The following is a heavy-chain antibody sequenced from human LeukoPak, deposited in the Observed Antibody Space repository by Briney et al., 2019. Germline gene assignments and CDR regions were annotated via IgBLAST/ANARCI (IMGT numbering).Heavy chain of an antibody. CDR3: ATMGEQWLLKDI. D-gene: IGHD6-19*01. J-gene: IGHJ3*02. V-gene: IGHV3-21*01. CDR1: GFPFDTYP. CDR2: ISSSNSFK. Sequence: PGGSLRLSCAASGFPFDTYPMNWVRQAPGKGLEWVASISSSNSFKNYADSVKGRFTISRDNAQNSLYLQMSSLRAEDTGLYYCATMGEQWLLKDIGGQGTMVIVSS.